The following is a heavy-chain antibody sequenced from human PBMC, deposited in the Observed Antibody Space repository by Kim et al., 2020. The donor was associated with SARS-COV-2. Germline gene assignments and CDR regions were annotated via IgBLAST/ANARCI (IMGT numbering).Heavy chain of an antibody. CDR2: ISSSSSTI. CDR1: GFTFSSYS. Sequence: GGSLRLSCAASGFTFSSYSMNWVRQAPGKGLEWVSYISSSSSTIYYADSVKGRFTISRDNAKNSLYLQMNSLRDEDTAVYYCARGAGTMIVVVTPRSSRGRFDYWGQGTLVTVSS. J-gene: IGHJ4*02. D-gene: IGHD3-22*01. CDR3: ARGAGTMIVVVTPRSSRGRFDY. V-gene: IGHV3-48*02.